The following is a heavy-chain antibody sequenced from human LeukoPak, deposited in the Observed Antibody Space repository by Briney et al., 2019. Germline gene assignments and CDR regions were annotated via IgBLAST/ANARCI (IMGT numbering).Heavy chain of an antibody. V-gene: IGHV3-33*01. D-gene: IGHD1-26*01. CDR1: GFTFSSYG. CDR3: ARGQSSPSDFDF. J-gene: IGHJ4*02. CDR2: IWFDGRNE. Sequence: PGGSLRLSCAASGFTFSSYGMHWVRQAPGKGLEWVSLIWFDGRNEFYADSVKGRFTTSRDNSKNTLYLQLTSLRAEDTAVYCCARGQSSPSDFDFWGQGALVTVSS.